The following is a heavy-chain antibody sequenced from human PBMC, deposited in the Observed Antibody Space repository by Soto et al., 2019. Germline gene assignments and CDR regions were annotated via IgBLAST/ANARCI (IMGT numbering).Heavy chain of an antibody. CDR2: INHSGST. J-gene: IGHJ6*03. CDR3: AGGKVAATNNYYYYMDV. CDR1: GGSFSGYY. Sequence: QVQLQQWGAGLLKPSETLSLTCAVYGGSFSGYYWSWIRQPPGKGLEWIGEINHSGSTNYNPSLKSRVTISVDTSKNQFSLKLSSVTAADTAVYYCAGGKVAATNNYYYYMDVWGKGTTVTVSS. D-gene: IGHD2-15*01. V-gene: IGHV4-34*01.